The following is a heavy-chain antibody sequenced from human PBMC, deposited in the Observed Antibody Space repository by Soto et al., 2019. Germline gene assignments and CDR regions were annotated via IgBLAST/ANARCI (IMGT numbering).Heavy chain of an antibody. CDR1: GFSFSTYL. Sequence: QPGGSLRLSCAASGFSFSTYLMSWVRQAPGKGLEWVANIKQGGNEKFYVDSVKGRFTISRDNDKKSLYLQMDSLRVEDTAVYYCVGALTYEVPYYYYGMDVWDQGTTGTAP. D-gene: IGHD3-16*01. CDR2: IKQGGNEK. J-gene: IGHJ6*02. V-gene: IGHV3-7*01. CDR3: VGALTYEVPYYYYGMDV.